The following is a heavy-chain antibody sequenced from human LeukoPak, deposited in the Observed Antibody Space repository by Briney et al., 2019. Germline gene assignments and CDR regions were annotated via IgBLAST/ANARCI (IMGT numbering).Heavy chain of an antibody. CDR1: GYTFTSYG. J-gene: IGHJ5*02. CDR3: ARDLEITGYSSGWYPSRWFDP. Sequence: GASVKLSCNASGYTFTSYGISWVRHAPAHGHELMGWISAYNGNTNYAQKPKGRVTMTTETSTSTAYMELRSLRSDDTVVYYCARDLEITGYSSGWYPSRWFDPWGQGTLVTVSS. CDR2: ISAYNGNT. V-gene: IGHV1-18*01. D-gene: IGHD6-19*01.